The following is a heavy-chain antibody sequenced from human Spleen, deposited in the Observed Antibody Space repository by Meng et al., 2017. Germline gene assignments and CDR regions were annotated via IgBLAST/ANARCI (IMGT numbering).Heavy chain of an antibody. CDR3: ARGGSVPMVLSY. V-gene: IGHV4-34*02. J-gene: IGHJ4*01. D-gene: IGHD3-10*01. CDR1: GGSFSGYY. CDR2: INHSGST. Sequence: QVQLQQWVAGLLKPSETLSLTCAVYGGSFSGYYWSWIRQPPGKGLEWMGEINHSGSTKYNPSLKSRVTISVDTSKNQFSLNLNSVTAADTAVYYCARGGSVPMVLSYWGQGTLVTVSS.